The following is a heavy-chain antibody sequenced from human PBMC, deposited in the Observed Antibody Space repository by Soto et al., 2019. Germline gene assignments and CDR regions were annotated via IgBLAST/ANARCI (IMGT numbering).Heavy chain of an antibody. CDR1: GLTFSNYA. CDR2: ISYDGSNK. CDR3: ARDSVGIAMVGAYYYGMDV. Sequence: GGSLRLSCAASGLTFSNYAMHWVRQAPGKGLERVAVISYDGSNKYYADSVKGRFTISRDNSKNTLYLQMNSLRAEDTAVYYCARDSVGIAMVGAYYYGMDVWGQGTTVTVSS. D-gene: IGHD5-18*01. V-gene: IGHV3-30-3*01. J-gene: IGHJ6*02.